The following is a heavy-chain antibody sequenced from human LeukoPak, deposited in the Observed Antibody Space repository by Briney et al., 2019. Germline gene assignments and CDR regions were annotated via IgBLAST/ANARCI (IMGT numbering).Heavy chain of an antibody. CDR1: GFTLSGSG. J-gene: IGHJ6*02. CDR3: SRGISGYSMDV. V-gene: IGHV3-73*01. D-gene: IGHD6-13*01. Sequence: TGGSLRLSCAASGFTLSGSGMHGVRQASGKGLEWIGRIRTKVNSYATAYAASVKGRFTISRDDSKNTAYLQMDSLKTEDTAVYYCSRGISGYSMDVWGQGTTVTVSS. CDR2: IRTKVNSYAT.